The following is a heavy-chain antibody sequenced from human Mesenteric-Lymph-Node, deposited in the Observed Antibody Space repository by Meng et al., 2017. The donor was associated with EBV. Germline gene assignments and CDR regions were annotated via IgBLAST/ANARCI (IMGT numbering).Heavy chain of an antibody. CDR2: VHSTGST. J-gene: IGHJ4*02. D-gene: IGHD3-22*01. CDR1: GGSISSGGYY. Sequence: QVELQESGPGLVKPSETLSLTCAVSGGSISSGGYYWNWIRQSPGKGLEWIASVHSTGSTNYNPSLMSRVTISLDTSKSQFSLTLTYVTAADTAVYYCASQGYYDSGAWGDYFDYWGQGSLVTVSS. V-gene: IGHV4-61*08. CDR3: ASQGYYDSGAWGDYFDY.